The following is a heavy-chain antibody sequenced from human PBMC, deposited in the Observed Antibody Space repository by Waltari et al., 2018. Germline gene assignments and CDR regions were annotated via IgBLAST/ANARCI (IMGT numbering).Heavy chain of an antibody. CDR3: AVELRYFDWLPYDY. V-gene: IGHV1-69*10. D-gene: IGHD3-9*01. J-gene: IGHJ4*02. CDR2: IIPILGIA. CDR1: GGTFSSYA. Sequence: QVQLVQSGAEVKKPGSSVKVSCKASGGTFSSYAISWVRQAPGQGLEWMGGIIPILGIANYAQKFQGRVTITADKSTSTAYMELSSLRSEDTAVYYCAVELRYFDWLPYDYWGQGTLVTVSS.